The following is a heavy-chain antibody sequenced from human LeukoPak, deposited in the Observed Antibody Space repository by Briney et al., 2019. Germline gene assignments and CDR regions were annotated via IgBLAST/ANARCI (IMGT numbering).Heavy chain of an antibody. Sequence: SETLSLTCAVYGGSFSGYYWSWIRQPPGKGLEWIGEINHSGSTNYNPSLKSRVTISVDTSKNQFSLKLSSVTAADTAVYYCARGQRDSSGWSSEWYFDYWGQGTLVTVSS. CDR3: ARGQRDSSGWSSEWYFDY. V-gene: IGHV4-34*01. CDR1: GGSFSGYY. J-gene: IGHJ4*02. CDR2: INHSGST. D-gene: IGHD6-19*01.